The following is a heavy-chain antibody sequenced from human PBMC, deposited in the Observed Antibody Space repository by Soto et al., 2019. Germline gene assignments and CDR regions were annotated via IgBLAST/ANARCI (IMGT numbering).Heavy chain of an antibody. J-gene: IGHJ4*02. CDR3: AKDTPSYDYFDY. CDR2: ISYDGSNK. CDR1: GFTLSIYG. Sequence: GGSLRLSCAASGFTLSIYGMHWVRQTPGKGLEWVAVISYDGSNKYYADSVKGRFTISRDNSKNTLYLQMNSLRAEDTAVYYCAKDTPSYDYFDYWGQGTLVTVSS. D-gene: IGHD5-12*01. V-gene: IGHV3-30*18.